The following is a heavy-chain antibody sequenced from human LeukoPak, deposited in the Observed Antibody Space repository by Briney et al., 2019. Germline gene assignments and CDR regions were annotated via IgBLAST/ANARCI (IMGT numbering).Heavy chain of an antibody. CDR3: ARGQSRWELLSPPDY. D-gene: IGHD1-26*01. V-gene: IGHV3-64*01. CDR2: ISSNGGST. CDR1: GFTFSSYA. J-gene: IGHJ4*02. Sequence: GGSLRLSCAAPGFTFSSYAMHWVRQAPGKGLEYVSAISSNGGSTYYANSVKGRFTISRDNSKNTLYLQMGSLRAEDMAVYYCARGQSRWELLSPPDYWGQGTLVTVSS.